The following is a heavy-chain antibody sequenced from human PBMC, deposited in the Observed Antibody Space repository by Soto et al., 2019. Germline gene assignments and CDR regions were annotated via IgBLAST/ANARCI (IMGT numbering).Heavy chain of an antibody. CDR1: GLTFRSYV. CDR3: AKTRLYDSGGYHRDALDI. CDR2: ISGSGDTT. D-gene: IGHD3-22*01. V-gene: IGHV3-23*01. J-gene: IGHJ3*02. Sequence: EVQLLESGGGLEQPGGSLRLSCAASGLTFRSYVMNWVRQAPGKGLEWVSGISGSGDTTHYSDSVKGRLSISRDNSKNTLFLQMNSLRAEDTAVYYCAKTRLYDSGGYHRDALDIWGQGTRVTVSS.